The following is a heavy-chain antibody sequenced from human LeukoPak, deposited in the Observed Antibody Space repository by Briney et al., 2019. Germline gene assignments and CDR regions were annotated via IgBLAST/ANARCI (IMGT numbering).Heavy chain of an antibody. V-gene: IGHV1-69*13. D-gene: IGHD5-24*01. Sequence: ASVKVSCKASGGTFSSYAISWVRQAPGQGLEWMGGIIPIFGTANYAQKFQGRVTITADESTSTAYMELSSLRSEDTAVYYCTCQRDGYLYYFDYWGQGTLVTVSS. J-gene: IGHJ4*02. CDR3: TCQRDGYLYYFDY. CDR1: GGTFSSYA. CDR2: IIPIFGTA.